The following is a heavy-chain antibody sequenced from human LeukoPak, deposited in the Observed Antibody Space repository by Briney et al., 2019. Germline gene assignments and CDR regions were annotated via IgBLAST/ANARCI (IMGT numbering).Heavy chain of an antibody. J-gene: IGHJ5*01. Sequence: EGSLRLSCAASGFTFTPYWMSWVRQTPEKGLEWVANIKEGGSRDYYVDSVKGRFTISRDNAKNLLYLQMKSLRAEDTATYYCARDGGGYDSWGQGTLVTVSS. D-gene: IGHD5-24*01. CDR2: IKEGGSRD. V-gene: IGHV3-7*01. CDR1: GFTFTPYW. CDR3: ARDGGGYDS.